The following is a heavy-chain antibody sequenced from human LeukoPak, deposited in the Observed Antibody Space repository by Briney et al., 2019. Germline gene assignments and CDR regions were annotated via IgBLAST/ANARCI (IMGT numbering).Heavy chain of an antibody. D-gene: IGHD2-21*01. J-gene: IGHJ4*02. CDR2: INWNGGST. Sequence: PGGSLRLSCAASGFTFDDYGMSWVRQAPGKGLEWVSGINWNGGSTGYADSVKGRFTISRDSSKNTLYLQMNRLRAEDAAVYYCATAPVTTCSGAYCYPFDYWGQGTLVTVSS. CDR3: ATAPVTTCSGAYCYPFDY. V-gene: IGHV3-20*04. CDR1: GFTFDDYG.